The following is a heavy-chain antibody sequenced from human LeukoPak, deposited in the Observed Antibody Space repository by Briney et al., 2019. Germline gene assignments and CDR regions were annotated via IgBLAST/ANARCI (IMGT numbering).Heavy chain of an antibody. CDR2: ISAYNGNT. CDR3: ARGTELRYFDWLPVY. V-gene: IGHV1-18*01. Sequence: ASVKVSCKASGYIFTSYGISWVRQAPGQGLEWMGWISAYNGNTNYAQKLQGRVTMTTDTSTSTAYMELRSLRSDDTAVYYCARGTELRYFDWLPVYWGQGTLVTVSS. J-gene: IGHJ4*02. CDR1: GYIFTSYG. D-gene: IGHD3-9*01.